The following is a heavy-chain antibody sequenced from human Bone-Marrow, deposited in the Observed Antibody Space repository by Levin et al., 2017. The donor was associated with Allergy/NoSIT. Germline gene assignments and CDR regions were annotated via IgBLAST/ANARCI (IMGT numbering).Heavy chain of an antibody. CDR1: GYTFTGYY. J-gene: IGHJ4*02. Sequence: ASVKVSCKASGYTFTGYYIHWVRQVPGQGLEWMGWINPNSGGTNYAQKYQRRVTLTRDTSFYTAYMELSRLTSDDAAVYYCARVHATFGVAEFDYWGQGTLVTVSS. V-gene: IGHV1-2*02. D-gene: IGHD3-3*01. CDR2: INPNSGGT. CDR3: ARVHATFGVAEFDY.